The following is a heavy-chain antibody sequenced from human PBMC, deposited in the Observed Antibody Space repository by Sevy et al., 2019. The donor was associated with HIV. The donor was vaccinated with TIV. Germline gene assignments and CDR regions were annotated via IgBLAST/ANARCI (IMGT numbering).Heavy chain of an antibody. CDR1: GDSVSSIRTS. V-gene: IGHV6-1*01. CDR3: AERTNDVFYYGMDV. CDR2: TYYRSKWYN. Sequence: SQTLSLTCAISGDSVSSIRTSWNWIRQSPSRGLEWLGRTYYRSKWYNDYATSVKSRITINADTSKIQVSLQLNSVTPEDTAVYYCAERTNDVFYYGMDVWGQGTTVTVSS. J-gene: IGHJ6*02.